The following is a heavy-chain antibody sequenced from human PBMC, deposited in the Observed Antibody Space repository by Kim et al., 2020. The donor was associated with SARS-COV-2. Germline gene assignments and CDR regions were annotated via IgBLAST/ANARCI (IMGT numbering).Heavy chain of an antibody. Sequence: SETLSLTCAVYGGSFSGYYWSWIRQPPGKGLEWIGEINHSGSTNYNPSLKSRVTISVDTSKNQFSLKLSSVTAADTAVYYCARGPDLYYYYYGMDVWGKG. CDR3: ARGPDLYYYYYGMDV. CDR1: GGSFSGYY. V-gene: IGHV4-34*01. CDR2: INHSGST. J-gene: IGHJ6*04.